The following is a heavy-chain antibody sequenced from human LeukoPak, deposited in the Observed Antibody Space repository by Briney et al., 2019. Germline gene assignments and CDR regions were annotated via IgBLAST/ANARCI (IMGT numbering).Heavy chain of an antibody. Sequence: GGSLRLSCAASGFIFSDYAMSWVRQAPGKGLEWVSAISGSGSSTYYAASVKGRFTISRDNSKNTLYLQMNSLRAEDTAVYYCAKANRFVGVVVYFDYWGQGTLVTVSS. CDR1: GFIFSDYA. V-gene: IGHV3-23*01. J-gene: IGHJ4*02. D-gene: IGHD3-3*01. CDR3: AKANRFVGVVVYFDY. CDR2: ISGSGSST.